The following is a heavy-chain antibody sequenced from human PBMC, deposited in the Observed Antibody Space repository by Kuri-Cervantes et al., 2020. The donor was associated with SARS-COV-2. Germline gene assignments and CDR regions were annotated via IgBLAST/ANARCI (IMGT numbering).Heavy chain of an antibody. CDR3: ARDLFGGGGYYYGMDV. CDR2: ISYDGSNK. J-gene: IGHJ6*02. V-gene: IGHV3-30-3*01. CDR1: GFTFSSYA. D-gene: IGHD4-23*01. Sequence: GGSLRLSCAASGFTFSSYAMHWVRRAPGKGLEWVAVISYDGSNKYYADSVKGRFTISRDNSKNTLYLQMNSLRAEDTAVYYCARDLFGGGGYYYGMDVWGQGTTVTVSS.